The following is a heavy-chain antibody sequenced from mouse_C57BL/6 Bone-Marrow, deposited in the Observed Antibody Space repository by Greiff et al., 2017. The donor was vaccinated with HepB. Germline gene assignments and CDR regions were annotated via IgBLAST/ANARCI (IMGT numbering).Heavy chain of an antibody. V-gene: IGHV1-81*01. CDR2: IYPRSGNT. J-gene: IGHJ1*03. CDR1: GFNFTSYG. D-gene: IGHD2-3*01. CDR3: ARDGWLLHWYFDV. Sequence: QVQLQQSGAELARPGASVKLSCKASGFNFTSYGISWVKQRTGQGLEWIGEIYPRSGNTYYNEKFKGKATLTADKSSSTAYMELRSLTSEDSAVYFCARDGWLLHWYFDVWGTGTTVTVSS.